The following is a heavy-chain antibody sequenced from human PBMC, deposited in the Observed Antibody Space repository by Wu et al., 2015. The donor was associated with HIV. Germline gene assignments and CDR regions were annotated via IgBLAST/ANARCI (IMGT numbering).Heavy chain of an antibody. CDR3: ASVRGVTTRNYYYYGMDV. V-gene: IGHV1-69*01. Sequence: QVQLVQSGAEVKKPGASVKVSCKASGYTFTGYYMHWVRQAPGRGLEWMGGISPIFGTANYAQKVKGRVSITADESTSTAYMELSSLRSEDTAVYYCASVRGVTTRNYYYYGMDVWGQGTTGHRLL. CDR2: ISPIFGTA. J-gene: IGHJ6*02. D-gene: IGHD3-10*01. CDR1: GYTFTGYY.